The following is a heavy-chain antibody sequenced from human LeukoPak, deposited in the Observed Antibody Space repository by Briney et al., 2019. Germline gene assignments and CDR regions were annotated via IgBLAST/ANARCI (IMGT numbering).Heavy chain of an antibody. CDR1: GFTFGSYG. CDR2: IYSGGST. J-gene: IGHJ3*02. CDR3: AVDSSGSDDAFDI. V-gene: IGHV3-NL1*01. Sequence: GGSLRLSCSASGFTFGSYGMHWVRQAPGKGLEWVSVIYSGGSTYYADSVKGRFTISRDNSKNTLYLQMNSLRAEDTAVYYCAVDSSGSDDAFDIWGQGTMVTVSS. D-gene: IGHD3-22*01.